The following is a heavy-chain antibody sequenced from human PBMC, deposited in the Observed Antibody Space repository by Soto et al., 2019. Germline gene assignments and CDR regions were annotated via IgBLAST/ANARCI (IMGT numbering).Heavy chain of an antibody. J-gene: IGHJ4*02. CDR1: GFTFSDHY. V-gene: IGHV3-72*01. D-gene: IGHD5-12*01. CDR3: ARGRRGYSGHFDY. Sequence: EVQLVESGGGLVRPGGSLRLSCAASGFTFSDHYMDWVRQAPGKGLEWVGRTGNKANSYTTQYAASVKGRFTISRDDSKSSLYLQMNSLKTEDTAVYYWARGRRGYSGHFDYWGQGTLVTVSS. CDR2: TGNKANSYTT.